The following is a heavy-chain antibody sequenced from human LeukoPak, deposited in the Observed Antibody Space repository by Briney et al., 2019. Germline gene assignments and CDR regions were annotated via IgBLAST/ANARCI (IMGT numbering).Heavy chain of an antibody. J-gene: IGHJ4*02. V-gene: IGHV4-59*01. D-gene: IGHD2/OR15-2a*01. CDR3: ARVRGPYSNYYFDY. CDR1: GGSISGYY. Sequence: SETLSLTCTVSGGSISGYYWVWIRQPPGKGLEWIGDVYYTGSTNYNPSLKSRVTMPVDTSKNHFSLSLRSVTAADTAVYFCARVRGPYSNYYFDYWGQGTLVTVSS. CDR2: VYYTGST.